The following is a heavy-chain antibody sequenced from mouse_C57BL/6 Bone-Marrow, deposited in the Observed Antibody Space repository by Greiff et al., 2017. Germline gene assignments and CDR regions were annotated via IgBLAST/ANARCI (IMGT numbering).Heavy chain of an antibody. Sequence: VQLKESGAELARPGASVKLSCKASGYTFTSYGISWVKQRTGQGLEWIGEIYPRSGNTYYNEKFKGKATLTADKSSSTAYMELRSLTSEDSAVYFCARFYGNYVWFAYWGQGTLVTVSA. D-gene: IGHD2-1*01. CDR3: ARFYGNYVWFAY. V-gene: IGHV1-81*01. J-gene: IGHJ3*01. CDR2: IYPRSGNT. CDR1: GYTFTSYG.